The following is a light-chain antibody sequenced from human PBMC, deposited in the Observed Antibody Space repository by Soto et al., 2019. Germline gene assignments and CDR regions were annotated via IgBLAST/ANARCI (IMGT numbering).Light chain of an antibody. J-gene: IGKJ1*01. CDR1: QSGSSN. CDR2: GAS. Sequence: EIVMTQSPATLSVSAGERATLSCRASQSGSSNLAWYQQKPGQAPRLLIYGASTRATGIPARFSGSGSGTEFTLTISSLQSEDFAVYYCQPYNNWPPETFGQGTKVEIK. V-gene: IGKV3-15*01. CDR3: QPYNNWPPET.